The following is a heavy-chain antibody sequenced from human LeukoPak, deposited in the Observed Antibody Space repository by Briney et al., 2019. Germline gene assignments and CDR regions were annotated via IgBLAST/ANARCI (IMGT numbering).Heavy chain of an antibody. CDR2: ISAYNGNT. D-gene: IGHD2-15*01. Sequence: ASVKVSCKASGYTFTSYGISWVRQAPGQGLEWMGWISAYNGNTNYARKLQGRVTMTTDTSTSTAYMELRSLRSDDTAVYYCARDLVVVVAATQSHFDYWGQGTLVTVSS. CDR3: ARDLVVVVAATQSHFDY. V-gene: IGHV1-18*01. CDR1: GYTFTSYG. J-gene: IGHJ4*02.